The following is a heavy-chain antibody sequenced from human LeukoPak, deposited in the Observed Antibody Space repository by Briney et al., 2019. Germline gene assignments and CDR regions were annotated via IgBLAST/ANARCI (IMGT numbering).Heavy chain of an antibody. Sequence: GGSLRLSCAASGFTFSSYAMSWVRQAPGKGLEWVSGISGSGDNTYYADSVKGRFTISRDNSKNTLYVQVNSLGTEDTAAYYCAKGTYYYDSSGYPNYYYYGMDVWGQGTTVTVSS. CDR2: ISGSGDNT. J-gene: IGHJ6*02. V-gene: IGHV3-23*01. D-gene: IGHD3-22*01. CDR3: AKGTYYYDSSGYPNYYYYGMDV. CDR1: GFTFSSYA.